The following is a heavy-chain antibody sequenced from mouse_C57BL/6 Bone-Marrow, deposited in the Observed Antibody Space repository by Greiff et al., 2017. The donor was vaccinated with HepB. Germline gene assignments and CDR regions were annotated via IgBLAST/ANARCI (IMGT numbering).Heavy chain of an antibody. Sequence: QVQLQQPGAELVKPGASVKLSCKASGYTFTSYWMHWVKQRPGQGLEWIGMIHPNSGSTNYNEKFKSKATLTVDKSSSTAYMQLSSLTSEDSAVYYCARKGVIGSSYVRYFDVWGTGTTVTVSS. J-gene: IGHJ1*03. CDR1: GYTFTSYW. D-gene: IGHD1-1*01. CDR2: IHPNSGST. CDR3: ARKGVIGSSYVRYFDV. V-gene: IGHV1-64*01.